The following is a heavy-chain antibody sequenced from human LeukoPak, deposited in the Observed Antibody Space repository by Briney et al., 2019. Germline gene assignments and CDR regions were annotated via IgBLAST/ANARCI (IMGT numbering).Heavy chain of an antibody. V-gene: IGHV1-24*01. D-gene: IGHD1-26*01. CDR1: GYTLTELS. J-gene: IGHJ3*02. CDR2: FDPEDGET. CDR3: ATRRRELLHDAFDI. Sequence: ASVKVSCTVSGYTLTELSMHWVRQAPGKGLEWMGGFDPEDGETIYAQKFQGRVTMTEDTSTDTAYMELSSLRSEDTAVYYCATRRRELLHDAFDIWGQGTMVTVSS.